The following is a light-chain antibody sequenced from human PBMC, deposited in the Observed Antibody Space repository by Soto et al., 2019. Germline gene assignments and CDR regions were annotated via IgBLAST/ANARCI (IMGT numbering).Light chain of an antibody. CDR2: GAS. J-gene: IGKJ1*01. Sequence: DIQMTQSPSTLSASVGDRVTITCRASQTINNWLAWFQQKPGEAPKVLIFGASTLDSGVPSRFSGSGSGTEFTLTISSLQPDDFATYSCQFYNGCFGQGTKVEVK. CDR1: QTINNW. CDR3: QFYNGC. V-gene: IGKV1-5*01.